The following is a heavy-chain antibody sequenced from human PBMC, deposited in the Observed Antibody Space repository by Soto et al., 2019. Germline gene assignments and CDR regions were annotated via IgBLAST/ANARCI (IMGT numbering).Heavy chain of an antibody. CDR3: AREYSPLLRYFVRVRGMDV. Sequence: QVQLVQSGAEVKKPGSSVKVSCKASGGTFSSYTISWVRQAPGQGLEWMGRIIPILGIANYAQKFQGRVTITADKSTGTAYMELTSLRSEDTAVHYCAREYSPLLRYFVRVRGMDVWGQGTTVTVSS. CDR2: IIPILGIA. V-gene: IGHV1-69*08. J-gene: IGHJ6*02. CDR1: GGTFSSYT. D-gene: IGHD3-9*01.